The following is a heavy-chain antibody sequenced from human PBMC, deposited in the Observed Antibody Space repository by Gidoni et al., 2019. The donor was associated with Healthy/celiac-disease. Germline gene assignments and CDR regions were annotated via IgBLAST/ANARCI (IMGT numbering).Heavy chain of an antibody. Sequence: QVQLQESGPGLVKPSETLSLTCPVSGGSISSYYWSWIRQPPGKGLEWIGYIYYSGSTNYNPSLKSRVTISVDTSKNQFSLKLSSVTAADTAVYYCARDGAAAGEVDYWGQGTLVTVSS. J-gene: IGHJ4*02. V-gene: IGHV4-59*01. CDR1: GGSISSYY. CDR2: IYYSGST. D-gene: IGHD6-13*01. CDR3: ARDGAAAGEVDY.